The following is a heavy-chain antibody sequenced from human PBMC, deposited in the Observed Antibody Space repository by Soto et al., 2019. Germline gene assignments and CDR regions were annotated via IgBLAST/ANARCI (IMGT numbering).Heavy chain of an antibody. D-gene: IGHD3-16*01. CDR3: LRPRPSGENYGMDV. Sequence: PXGSLRLSWLASGLTVSHNDMSRVRQAPEMGLEWVSILYTEGTTYYADSVKGRFTISRDSSKNTLFLQMDSLRAEDTAVYYCLRPRPSGENYGMDVWAQGTTVTVPS. CDR1: GLTVSHND. J-gene: IGHJ6*02. V-gene: IGHV3-53*01. CDR2: LYTEGTT.